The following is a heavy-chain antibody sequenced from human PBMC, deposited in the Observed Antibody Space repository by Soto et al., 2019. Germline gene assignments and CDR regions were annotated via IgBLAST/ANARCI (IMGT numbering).Heavy chain of an antibody. J-gene: IGHJ6*02. D-gene: IGHD3-10*01. Sequence: PGGSLRLSCAASGFTFSGSAMHWVRQASGKGLEWVGRIGSKANSYATAYAASVKGRFTISRDDSKNTAYLQMNSLKTEDTAVYYCTRAHFEQGNYYYYGMDVWGQGTTVTVSS. CDR1: GFTFSGSA. V-gene: IGHV3-73*01. CDR3: TRAHFEQGNYYYYGMDV. CDR2: IGSKANSYAT.